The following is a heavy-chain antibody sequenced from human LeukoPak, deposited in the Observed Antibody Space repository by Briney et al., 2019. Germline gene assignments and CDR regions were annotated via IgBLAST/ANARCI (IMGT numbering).Heavy chain of an antibody. D-gene: IGHD4-23*01. V-gene: IGHV4-59*08. CDR2: IYYTGST. CDR1: GGSINSYY. CDR3: ARTPDYGGETFFDY. J-gene: IGHJ4*02. Sequence: PSETLSLTCTVSGGSINSYYWSWVRQPPGKGLEWIGYIYYTGSTNYSPSLKSRVTISVDTSKNQFSLKLSSVTAADTAVYYCARTPDYGGETFFDYWGQGTLVTVSS.